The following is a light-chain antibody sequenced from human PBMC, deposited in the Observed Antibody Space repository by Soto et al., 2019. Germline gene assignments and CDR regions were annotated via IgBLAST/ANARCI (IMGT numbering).Light chain of an antibody. CDR1: RSDVGAHDH. CDR3: TSYITSDTLV. V-gene: IGLV2-14*01. CDR2: EVT. J-gene: IGLJ2*01. Sequence: QSALTQPASVSGSPGQSITISCTGTRSDVGAHDHVSWYQHHPGKAPKLMIYEVTNRPSGVSDRFSGSKSGNTASLTISGLQAEYEADYYCTSYITSDTLVFGGGTKLTVL.